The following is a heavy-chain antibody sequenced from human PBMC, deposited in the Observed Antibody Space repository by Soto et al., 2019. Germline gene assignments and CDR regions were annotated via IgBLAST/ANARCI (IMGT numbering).Heavy chain of an antibody. D-gene: IGHD3-10*01. CDR2: IKSKTDGGTT. Sequence: GGSLRLSCAASGFTFSNAWMSWVGQAPGKGLEWVGRIKSKTDGGTTDYAAPVKGRFTISRDDSKNTLYLQMNSLKAEDTAVYYCTAYYYGSGSPLMYYYFYGMDVWGQGTTVTVSS. CDR3: TAYYYGSGSPLMYYYFYGMDV. V-gene: IGHV3-15*01. J-gene: IGHJ6*02. CDR1: GFTFSNAW.